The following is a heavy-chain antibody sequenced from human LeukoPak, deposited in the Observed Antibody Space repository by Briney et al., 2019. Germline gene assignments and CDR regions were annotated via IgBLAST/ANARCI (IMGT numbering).Heavy chain of an antibody. CDR2: ISYDGSNK. CDR1: GFTFTSYG. V-gene: IGHV3-33*06. Sequence: GGSLRLSCAASGFTFTSYGMHWVRQAPDKGLDWVAVISYDGSNKYYADSVKGRFTISRDSSKNTLFLQMNSLRAEDTAAYYCAKGNLDAYYYYYMDVWGKGTTVTVSS. D-gene: IGHD1-14*01. CDR3: AKGNLDAYYYYYMDV. J-gene: IGHJ6*03.